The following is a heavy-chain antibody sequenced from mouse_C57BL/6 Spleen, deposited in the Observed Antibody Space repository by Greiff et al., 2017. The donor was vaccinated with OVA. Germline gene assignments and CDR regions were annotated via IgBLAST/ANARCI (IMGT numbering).Heavy chain of an antibody. CDR1: GYSITSGYY. CDR2: ISYDGSN. V-gene: IGHV3-6*01. D-gene: IGHD1-1*01. J-gene: IGHJ1*03. Sequence: EVKLMESGPGLVKPSQSLSLTCSVTGYSITSGYYWNWIRQFPGNKLEWMGYISYDGSNNYNPSLKNRISITRDTSKNQFFLKLNSVTTEDTATYYGARGTTVVYWYFDVWGTGTTVTVSA. CDR3: ARGTTVVYWYFDV.